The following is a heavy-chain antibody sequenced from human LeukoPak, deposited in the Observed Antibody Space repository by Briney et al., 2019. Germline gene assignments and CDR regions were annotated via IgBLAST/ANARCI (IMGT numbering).Heavy chain of an antibody. CDR2: IYWDDDK. CDR1: GFSLSTGGVG. J-gene: IGHJ3*02. Sequence: SGPTLVKPTQTLTLTCTFSGFSLSTGGVGVGWIRQPPGKALEWLAFIYWDDDKHYSPSLRSRLTITKDTSKNQVVLTMTNMDPVDTATYYCAHRVGDYVWGSYRYSANDAFDIWGQGTMVTVSS. CDR3: AHRVGDYVWGSYRYSANDAFDI. D-gene: IGHD3-16*02. V-gene: IGHV2-5*02.